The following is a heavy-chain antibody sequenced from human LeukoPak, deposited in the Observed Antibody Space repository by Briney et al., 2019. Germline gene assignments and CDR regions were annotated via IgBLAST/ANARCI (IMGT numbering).Heavy chain of an antibody. J-gene: IGHJ4*02. Sequence: GGSLRLSCAASGFTFSSYSMNWVRQAPGKGLEWVSYISSSSSTIYYADSVKGRLTISRDNAKNSLYLQMNSLRAEDTAVYYCARALGLFRYYFDYWGQGTLVTVSS. CDR3: ARALGLFRYYFDY. D-gene: IGHD3-22*01. CDR1: GFTFSSYS. V-gene: IGHV3-48*01. CDR2: ISSSSSTI.